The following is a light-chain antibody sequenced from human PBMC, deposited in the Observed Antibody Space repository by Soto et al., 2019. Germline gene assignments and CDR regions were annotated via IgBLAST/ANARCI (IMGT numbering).Light chain of an antibody. CDR1: QTVSSS. CDR3: QQYKNWPLT. Sequence: EILMTQSPATLSVSPGARATLYCRASQTVSSSLAWYQQKPGQAPRLLIFGASPRATGVPARFSGSGSGTLFTLTISSLQSEDFAVYYCQQYKNWPLTFGGGTRVEIK. J-gene: IGKJ4*01. CDR2: GAS. V-gene: IGKV3-15*01.